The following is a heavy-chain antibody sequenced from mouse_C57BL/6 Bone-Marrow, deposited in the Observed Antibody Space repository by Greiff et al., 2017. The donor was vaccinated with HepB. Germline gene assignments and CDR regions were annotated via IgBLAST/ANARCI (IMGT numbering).Heavy chain of an antibody. Sequence: EVQLVESGGGLVKPGGSLKLSCAASGFTFSSYAMSWVRQTPEKRLEWVATISDGGSYTYYPDNVKGRFTISRDNAKNNLYLQMSHLKSEDTAMYYCAREVRRGGAWFAYWGQGTLVTVSA. CDR3: AREVRRGGAWFAY. D-gene: IGHD2-14*01. V-gene: IGHV5-4*01. CDR1: GFTFSSYA. J-gene: IGHJ3*01. CDR2: ISDGGSYT.